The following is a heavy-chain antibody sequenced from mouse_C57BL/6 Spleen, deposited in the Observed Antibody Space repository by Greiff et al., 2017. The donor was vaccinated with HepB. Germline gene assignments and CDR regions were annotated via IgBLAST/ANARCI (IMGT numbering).Heavy chain of an antibody. CDR1: GYTFTDYN. D-gene: IGHD2-3*01. CDR2: INPNNGGT. CDR3: ARSSYGYYGFDY. J-gene: IGHJ2*01. Sequence: EVQLQQSGPELVKPGASVKMSCKASGYTFTDYNMHWVKQSHGKSLEWIGYINPNNGGTSYNQKFKGKATLTVNKSSSTAYMELRILTSEDSAVYYCARSSYGYYGFDYWGQGTTLTVSS. V-gene: IGHV1-22*01.